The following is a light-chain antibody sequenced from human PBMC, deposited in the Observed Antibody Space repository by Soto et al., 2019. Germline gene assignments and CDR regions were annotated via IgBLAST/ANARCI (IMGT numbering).Light chain of an antibody. CDR2: RAS. Sequence: DIQMTQSPSTLSAFVGDSVAITCRASQTISNFLAWYQRKPGKAPKLLFYRASNLEGGVPSRFSGGGSGTEFTLTINSLQPDDSATYYCQQYKSYPWTFGQGTKVEIK. J-gene: IGKJ1*01. CDR3: QQYKSYPWT. CDR1: QTISNF. V-gene: IGKV1-5*03.